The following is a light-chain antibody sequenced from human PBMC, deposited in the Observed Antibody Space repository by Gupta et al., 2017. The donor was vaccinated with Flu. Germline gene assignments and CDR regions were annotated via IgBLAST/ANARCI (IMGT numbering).Light chain of an antibody. CDR1: QSISSY. J-gene: IGKJ1*01. Sequence: DTQVTQSPSSLSASVGDRVTITCRASQSISSYLYWYQQKPGKAPKLLIYAASSLQSGVPSRFSGSGSGTDFTLTISSRQPEDVAAYYCQQSYRTHTWTFGPGTKVEIK. CDR2: AAS. CDR3: QQSYRTHTWT. V-gene: IGKV1-39*01.